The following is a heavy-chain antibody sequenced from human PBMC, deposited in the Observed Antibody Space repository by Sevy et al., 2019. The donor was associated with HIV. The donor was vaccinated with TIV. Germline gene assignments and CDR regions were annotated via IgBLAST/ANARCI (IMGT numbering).Heavy chain of an antibody. CDR3: ARGGGYYISGSL. CDR2: IYYSGST. V-gene: IGHV4-59*01. Sequence: KQSQTLSLTCTVSGGSISNSYWSWIRQPPGNGLEWIGYIYYSGSTNYNPSLKSRVTMSIDTSKNQFSLNLSSVTAADTAVYYCARGGGYYISGSLWGQGTLVTVSS. D-gene: IGHD3-10*01. J-gene: IGHJ4*02. CDR1: GGSISNSY.